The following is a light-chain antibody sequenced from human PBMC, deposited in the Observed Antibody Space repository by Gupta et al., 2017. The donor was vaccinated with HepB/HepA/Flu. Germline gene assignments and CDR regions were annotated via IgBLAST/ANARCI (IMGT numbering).Light chain of an antibody. V-gene: IGKV4-1*01. CDR2: WES. CDR1: QSVLYSSNNKNY. J-gene: IGKJ2*01. CDR3: QQNYGSPMSI. Sequence: DIVMTQSPDSLAVSLGERATINCKSSQSVLYSSNNKNYLDWYQQKPGQPPKLLICWESTRESGVPDVFSRSGDGKDVTSTISSRQEEEVTDKYFQQNYGSPMSIFGQGTKLEMK.